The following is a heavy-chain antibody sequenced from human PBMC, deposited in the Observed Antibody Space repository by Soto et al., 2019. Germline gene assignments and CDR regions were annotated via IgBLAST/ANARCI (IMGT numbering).Heavy chain of an antibody. CDR1: GGSISSGDYY. J-gene: IGHJ6*02. CDR2: IYYSGST. D-gene: IGHD3-10*01. CDR3: ARYRRLWFGHYYGMDV. Sequence: SETLSLTCTVSGGSISSGDYYWSWIRQPPGKGLEWIGYIYYSGSTYYNPSLKSRVTISVDTSKNQFSLKLSSVTAADTAVYYCARYRRLWFGHYYGMDVWGQGTTVTVSS. V-gene: IGHV4-30-4*01.